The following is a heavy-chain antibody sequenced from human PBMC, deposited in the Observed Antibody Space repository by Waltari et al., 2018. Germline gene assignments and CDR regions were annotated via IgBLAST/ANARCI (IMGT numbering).Heavy chain of an antibody. CDR2: RYSGGDT. J-gene: IGHJ5*01. V-gene: IGHV3-53*01. D-gene: IGHD3-10*01. CDR3: ARTYTSGGYDPHWFDS. CDR1: GFTVSRYY. Sequence: EVQLVESGGGLVQPGGSLRLSCVASGFTVSRYYMSWVRQAPGKGLEWVSIRYSGGDTYYADSVKGRFTISRDSSKNTLYLQMNSLRAEDTALYYCARTYTSGGYDPHWFDSWGQGTLVTVSS.